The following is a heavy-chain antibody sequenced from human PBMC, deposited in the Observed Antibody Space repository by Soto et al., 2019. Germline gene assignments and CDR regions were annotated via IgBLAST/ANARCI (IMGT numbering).Heavy chain of an antibody. CDR3: ARGLSSSSSWRPQFYY. CDR1: GYTFTSYY. CDR2: INPSGGST. Sequence: GASVKVSCKASGYTFTSYYMHWVRQAPGQGLEWMGIINPSGGSTSYAQKFQGRVTMTRDTSTSTVYMELSSLRSEDTAVYYCARGLSSSSSWRPQFYYWGQGTLVTVSS. V-gene: IGHV1-46*01. D-gene: IGHD6-13*01. J-gene: IGHJ4*02.